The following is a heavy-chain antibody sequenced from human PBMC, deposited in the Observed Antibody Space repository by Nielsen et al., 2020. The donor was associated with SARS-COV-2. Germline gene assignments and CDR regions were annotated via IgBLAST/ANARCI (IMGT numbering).Heavy chain of an antibody. CDR3: ARSRGCSATSCFFDY. CDR2: INSDSGNT. J-gene: IGHJ4*02. D-gene: IGHD2-2*01. Sequence: ASLQVSCKASGYTFTAYATHWVRQDPGQRLEWMGWINSDSGNTKYSQKFRGRVTITRDTSASTAYMELSGLSSEDTAVYYCARSRGCSATSCFFDYWGQGALVTVSS. CDR1: GYTFTAYA. V-gene: IGHV1-3*04.